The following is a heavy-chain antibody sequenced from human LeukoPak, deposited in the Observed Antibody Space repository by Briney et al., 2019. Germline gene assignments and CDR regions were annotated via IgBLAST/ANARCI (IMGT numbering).Heavy chain of an antibody. CDR2: MYQSGST. D-gene: IGHD2-15*01. CDR1: GHSISSGYY. Sequence: SETLSLTCIVSGHSISSGYYWGWIRQSPGKGLEWIASMYQSGSTYYNPSLKSRVTVSVDTSRNQFSLKVTSVTAADTAVYYCVRVRGYCSGDSCYGGFDQWGQGTLVTVSS. V-gene: IGHV4-38-2*02. CDR3: VRVRGYCSGDSCYGGFDQ. J-gene: IGHJ4*02.